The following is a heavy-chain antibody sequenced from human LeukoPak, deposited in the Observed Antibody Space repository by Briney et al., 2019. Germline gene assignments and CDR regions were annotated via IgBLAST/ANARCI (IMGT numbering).Heavy chain of an antibody. CDR2: IYYSGST. V-gene: IGHV4-59*01. D-gene: IGHD3-10*01. CDR3: ARARSSMVRGEMDV. Sequence: SETLSLTCTVSGGSISSNYWSWIRQPPGKGLEWMGYIYYSGSTNYNPSLKSRVTISVDTSKTQFSLQLSSVTAADTTVYYCARARSSMVRGEMDVWGKGTTVTVSS. CDR1: GGSISSNY. J-gene: IGHJ6*04.